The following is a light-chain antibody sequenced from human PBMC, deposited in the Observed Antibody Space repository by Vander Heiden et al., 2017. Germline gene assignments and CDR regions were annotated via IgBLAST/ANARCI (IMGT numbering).Light chain of an antibody. CDR3: QQHNNWPPLT. CDR1: QSVSTN. CDR2: GAS. Sequence: EIVMTQSPATLSVSPGERATLSCRASQSVSTNLAWYQEKHGQAPRLLIYGASTRATGIPARFSGSGYGTEFTLTISSLQSEDFAVYYCQQHNNWPPLTFGGGTKVEIK. J-gene: IGKJ4*01. V-gene: IGKV3-15*01.